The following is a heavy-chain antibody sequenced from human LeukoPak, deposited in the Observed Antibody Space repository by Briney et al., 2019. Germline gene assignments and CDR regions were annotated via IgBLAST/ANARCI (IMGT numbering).Heavy chain of an antibody. D-gene: IGHD3-16*01. CDR1: GFTFSSYS. Sequence: GGSLRLSCAASGFTFSSYSMNWVRQAPGKGLEWVSSISSRSTYIYYADSVKGRFTISRDNAKNPLYLQMNSLRAEDTAVYFCAKSTRAVMAMMDVWGKGTTVTVSS. J-gene: IGHJ6*04. CDR3: AKSTRAVMAMMDV. CDR2: ISSRSTYI. V-gene: IGHV3-21*01.